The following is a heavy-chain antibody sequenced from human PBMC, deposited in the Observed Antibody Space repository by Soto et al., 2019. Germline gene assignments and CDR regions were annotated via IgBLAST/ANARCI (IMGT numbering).Heavy chain of an antibody. CDR2: ISGSGGST. CDR1: GFTFGSYA. J-gene: IGHJ4*02. D-gene: IGHD2-2*01. CDR3: AKDHNVVVPAVPETFDY. Sequence: PGGSLRLSCAASGFTFGSYAMSWVRQAPGKGLEWVSAISGSGGSTYYADSVKGRFTISRDNSKNTLYLQMNSLRAEDTAVYYCAKDHNVVVPAVPETFDYWGQGTLVTVSS. V-gene: IGHV3-23*01.